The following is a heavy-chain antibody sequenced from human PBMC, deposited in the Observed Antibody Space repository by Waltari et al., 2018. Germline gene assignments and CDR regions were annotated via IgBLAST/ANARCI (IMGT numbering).Heavy chain of an antibody. Sequence: EVQLVETGGGLIQPGGSLRLSCAASGFTVSSNYMSWVRQAPGKGLEWVSVIYSGGSTYYADSVKGRFTISRDKSKNTLYLQMNSLRAEDTAVYYCARGGCSGGSCYYLDYWGQGTLVTVSS. J-gene: IGHJ4*02. CDR1: GFTVSSNY. CDR2: IYSGGST. V-gene: IGHV3-53*02. D-gene: IGHD2-15*01. CDR3: ARGGCSGGSCYYLDY.